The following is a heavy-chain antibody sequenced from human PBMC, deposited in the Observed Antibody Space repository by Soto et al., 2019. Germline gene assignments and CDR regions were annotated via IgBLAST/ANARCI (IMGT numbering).Heavy chain of an antibody. Sequence: EVQLVESGGGLLKPGVSLRLSCVASGFSITNAWMKWVRQAPGKGLEWVGRIKRKIDGETTDYAAPVKGRFTISRDDSKKMLYLQMNSRKADDTALYYCTTGSVEGVWGQGTKVTVAS. D-gene: IGHD2-15*01. CDR1: GFSITNAW. V-gene: IGHV3-15*07. CDR3: TTGSVEGV. CDR2: IKRKIDGETT. J-gene: IGHJ6*02.